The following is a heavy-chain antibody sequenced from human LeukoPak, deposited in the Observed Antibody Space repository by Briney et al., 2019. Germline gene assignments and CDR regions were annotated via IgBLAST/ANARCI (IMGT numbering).Heavy chain of an antibody. D-gene: IGHD3-10*01. CDR2: IKQDGSEK. CDR3: ARDRAVRGQYGMDV. Sequence: GGSLRLSCAASGFTFSSYRMSWVRQAPGKGLEWVANIKQDGSEKYYVDSVKGRFTISRDNAKNSLYLQMNSLRAEDTAVYYCARDRAVRGQYGMDVWGEGTTVTVSS. CDR1: GFTFSSYR. V-gene: IGHV3-7*03. J-gene: IGHJ6*04.